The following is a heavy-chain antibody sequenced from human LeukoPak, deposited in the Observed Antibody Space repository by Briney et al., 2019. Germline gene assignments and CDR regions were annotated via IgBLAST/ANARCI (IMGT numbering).Heavy chain of an antibody. CDR2: IKEDGSEK. Sequence: PGGSLRLSCATSGFTFSNYWMSWVRQAPGKGLEGVANIKEDGSEKNYVDSVKGRFTISRDNAKNSLYLQMNSLRAEDTAIYYCARDWGAAGLWDYWGQGTLVTASS. CDR1: GFTFSNYW. V-gene: IGHV3-7*05. J-gene: IGHJ4*02. D-gene: IGHD6-13*01. CDR3: ARDWGAAGLWDY.